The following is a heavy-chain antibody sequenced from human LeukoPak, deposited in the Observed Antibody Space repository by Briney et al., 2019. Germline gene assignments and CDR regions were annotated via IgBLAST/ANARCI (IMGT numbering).Heavy chain of an antibody. V-gene: IGHV3-21*01. J-gene: IGHJ4*02. CDR1: GFTFSSYS. CDR2: ISSSSSYI. D-gene: IGHD6-13*01. Sequence: PGGSLRLSCAASGFTFSSYSMNWVRQAPGKGLEWVSSISSSSSYIYYADSVKGRFTISRDNAKNSLYLQMNSLRAEDTAVYYCARDGTAAAGTDHWGQGTLVTVSS. CDR3: ARDGTAAAGTDH.